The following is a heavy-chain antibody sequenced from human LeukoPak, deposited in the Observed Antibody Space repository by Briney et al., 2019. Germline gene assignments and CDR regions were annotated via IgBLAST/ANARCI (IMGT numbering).Heavy chain of an antibody. CDR3: ARDAYRNLGGYYDSSGYLDY. D-gene: IGHD3-22*01. J-gene: IGHJ4*02. Sequence: PGRSLRLSCAASGFTFSSYGMHWVRQAPGKGLEWVAVIWYDGSNKYYADSVKGRFTISRDNSKNTLYLQMNSLRAEDTAVYYCARDAYRNLGGYYDSSGYLDYWGQGTLVTVSS. V-gene: IGHV3-33*01. CDR1: GFTFSSYG. CDR2: IWYDGSNK.